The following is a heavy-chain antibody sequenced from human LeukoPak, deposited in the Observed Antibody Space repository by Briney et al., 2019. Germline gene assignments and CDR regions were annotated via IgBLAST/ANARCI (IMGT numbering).Heavy chain of an antibody. Sequence: SETLSLTCTVSGGSISSYYWSWIRQPPGKGLEWIGYIYYSGSTNYNPSLKSRVTISVDTSKNQFSLKLSSVTAADTAVYYCARVRWSSGLYYFDYWGQGTLVTVSS. CDR2: IYYSGST. V-gene: IGHV4-59*08. J-gene: IGHJ4*02. D-gene: IGHD6-19*01. CDR1: GGSISSYY. CDR3: ARVRWSSGLYYFDY.